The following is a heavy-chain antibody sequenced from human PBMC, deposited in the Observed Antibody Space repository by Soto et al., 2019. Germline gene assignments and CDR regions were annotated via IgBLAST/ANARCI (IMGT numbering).Heavy chain of an antibody. CDR2: IYYSGNT. CDR3: ARARDGYYVDS. Sequence: QVQLQESGPGLVKPSQTLSLTCTVSGGSISSSVFYWTWIRRLPGKGLEWIGYIYYSGNTYPNPSLKSRVTMAVDTSKSQFSLRLGSVTAADTAVYFCARARDGYYVDSWGQGTLVTVSS. CDR1: GGSISSSVFY. D-gene: IGHD1-26*01. J-gene: IGHJ4*02. V-gene: IGHV4-31*03.